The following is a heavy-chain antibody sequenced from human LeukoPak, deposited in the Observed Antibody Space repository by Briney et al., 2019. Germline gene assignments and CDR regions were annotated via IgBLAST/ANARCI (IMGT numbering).Heavy chain of an antibody. J-gene: IGHJ4*02. V-gene: IGHV3-23*01. Sequence: PGGSLRLSCAASGFTFSSYAMSWVRQAPGKGLEWVSAISGSGGSTYYADSVKGRFTISRDNAKNSLYLQMNSLRAEDTAVYYCARVNIYGDYVQDYWGQGTLVTVSS. D-gene: IGHD4-17*01. CDR1: GFTFSSYA. CDR3: ARVNIYGDYVQDY. CDR2: ISGSGGST.